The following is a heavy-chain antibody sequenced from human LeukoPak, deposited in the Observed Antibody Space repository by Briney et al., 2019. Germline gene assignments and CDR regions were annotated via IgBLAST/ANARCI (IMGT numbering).Heavy chain of an antibody. CDR2: MNPNSGNT. D-gene: IGHD3-10*01. J-gene: IGHJ3*02. V-gene: IGHV1-8*03. CDR1: GYTFTSYD. Sequence: EASVKVSCKASGYTFTSYDINWVRQATGQGLEWMGWMNPNSGNTGYAQKFQGRVTITRNTSISTAYMELSSLRSEDTAVYYCARYLNYYGSGSYAFDIWGQGTMVTVSS. CDR3: ARYLNYYGSGSYAFDI.